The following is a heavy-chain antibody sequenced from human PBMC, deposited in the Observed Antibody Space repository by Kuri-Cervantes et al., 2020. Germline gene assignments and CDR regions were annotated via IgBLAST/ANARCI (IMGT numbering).Heavy chain of an antibody. CDR1: GYTFTSYA. Sequence: ASVKVSCKASGYTFTSYAMHWVRQAPGQRLEWMGWINAGNGNTKYSQKFQGRVTMTTDTSTSTAYMELRSLRSDDTAVYYCARDNGPMVQGVIYWGQGTLVTVSS. D-gene: IGHD3-10*01. V-gene: IGHV1-3*01. CDR2: INAGNGNT. J-gene: IGHJ4*02. CDR3: ARDNGPMVQGVIY.